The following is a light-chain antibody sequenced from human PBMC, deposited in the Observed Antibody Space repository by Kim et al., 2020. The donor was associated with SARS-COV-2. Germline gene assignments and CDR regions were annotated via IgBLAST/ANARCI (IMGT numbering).Light chain of an antibody. CDR1: KLGDKY. Sequence: SYELTQPPSVSVSPGQTASITCSGDKLGDKYACWYQQKPGQSPVLVIYQDSKRPSGIPEGFSGSNSGNTATLTISGTQAMDEADYYCQAWDSSTATFGGG. J-gene: IGLJ2*01. CDR2: QDS. CDR3: QAWDSSTAT. V-gene: IGLV3-1*01.